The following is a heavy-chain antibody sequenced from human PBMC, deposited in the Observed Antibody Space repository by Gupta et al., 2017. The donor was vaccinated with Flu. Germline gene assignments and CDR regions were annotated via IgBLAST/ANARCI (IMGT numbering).Heavy chain of an antibody. CDR3: ARTHSSGDY. CDR2: ISSSSSTI. D-gene: IGHD6-19*01. V-gene: IGHV3-48*02. CDR1: GFTFSSYS. J-gene: IGHJ4*02. Sequence: EVQLVESGGGLVQPGGSLRLSCAASGFTFSSYSMNWVRQAPGKGLEWVSYISSSSSTIDDADSVKGRFTISRDNAKNSLYMKMNSLRDEDTAVYDCARTHSSGDYWGQGTLVTVSS.